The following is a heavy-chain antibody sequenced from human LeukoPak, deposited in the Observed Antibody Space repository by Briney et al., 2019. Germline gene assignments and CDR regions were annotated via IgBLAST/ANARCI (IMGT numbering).Heavy chain of an antibody. D-gene: IGHD3-22*01. CDR3: AKDRNFDSSGYNYFDP. CDR1: GFTSSSFG. V-gene: IGHV3-30*02. CDR2: IGDDGTNK. Sequence: GGSLRLSCAASGFTSSSFGMHWVRQAPGKGLEWVAFIGDDGTNKYYADSVKGRFTISRDNSKKTLFVQMSSLRAEDTAVYYCAKDRNFDSSGYNYFDPWGQGTLVTVSS. J-gene: IGHJ5*02.